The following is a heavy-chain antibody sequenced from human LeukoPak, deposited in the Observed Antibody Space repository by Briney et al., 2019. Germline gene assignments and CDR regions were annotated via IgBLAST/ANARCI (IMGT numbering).Heavy chain of an antibody. J-gene: IGHJ4*02. V-gene: IGHV4-59*01. D-gene: IGHD6-13*01. CDR3: ARGLMMAVAGRGEFHY. CDR2: IYYSGST. CDR1: GGSISDYY. Sequence: PSETLSLTCTVSGGSISDYYWSWIRQPPGKGLEWIGYIYYSGSTNYNPSLKSRVTISVDTSKNQFSLKLSSVTAADTAVYYCARGLMMAVAGRGEFHYWGQGTLVTVSS.